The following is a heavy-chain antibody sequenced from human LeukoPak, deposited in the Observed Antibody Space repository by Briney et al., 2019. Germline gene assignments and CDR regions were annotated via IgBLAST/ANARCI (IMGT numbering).Heavy chain of an antibody. D-gene: IGHD2-8*01. V-gene: IGHV3-74*01. CDR3: ARVQGHPPNGLDV. CDR1: GFTFSSYW. Sequence: GGSLRLSCAASGFTFSSYWMHWVRQAPGKGLVWVSRINSDASSTSYADSVKGRFTTSRDNAKNTLYLQMNSLRAEDTAVYYCARVQGHPPNGLDVWGQGTMVTVSS. CDR2: INSDASST. J-gene: IGHJ3*01.